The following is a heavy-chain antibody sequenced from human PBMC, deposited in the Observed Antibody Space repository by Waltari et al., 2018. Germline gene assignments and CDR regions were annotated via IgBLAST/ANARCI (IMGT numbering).Heavy chain of an antibody. CDR1: GYTFTSYG. V-gene: IGHV1-69*13. CDR3: ARGVDKAMSMVPAAFYAMDV. D-gene: IGHD5-18*01. CDR2: IIPLFGTT. Sequence: QVRLVQSGAEVKEPGASVKVSCEASGYTFTSYGISWVRQAPGQGLEWRGRIIPLFGTTNYAQKFKDRVTMRVDESTNTAYMELSSLTREDTAVYFCARGVDKAMSMVPAAFYAMDVWGQGTTVTVSS. J-gene: IGHJ6*02.